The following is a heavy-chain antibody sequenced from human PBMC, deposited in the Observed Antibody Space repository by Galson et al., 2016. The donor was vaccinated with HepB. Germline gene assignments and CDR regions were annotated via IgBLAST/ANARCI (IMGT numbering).Heavy chain of an antibody. J-gene: IGHJ6*02. CDR3: ARDKGVVATLGYYYYGMAV. V-gene: IGHV3-53*01. Sequence: FTVSSNYMSWVRQAPGKGLEWVSVIYSGGSTYYADSVKGRFTISRDNSKNTLYLQMNSLRAEDTAVYYCARDKGVVATLGYYYYGMAVWGQGTTVTVSS. CDR2: IYSGGST. CDR1: FTVSSNY. D-gene: IGHD2-2*01.